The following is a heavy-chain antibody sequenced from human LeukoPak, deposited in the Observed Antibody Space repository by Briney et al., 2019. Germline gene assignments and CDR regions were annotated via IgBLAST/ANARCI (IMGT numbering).Heavy chain of an antibody. D-gene: IGHD3-16*02. Sequence: GGSLRLSCAASGFTFDDYGMSWVRQAPGKGLEWVSDINRNGDSTGYADSVKGRFTISRDNAKNSLYLQMNSLRAEDTALYYCARRESSYQNYYYYYHMDVWGKGTTVTVSS. CDR3: ARRESSYQNYYYYYHMDV. CDR1: GFTFDDYG. J-gene: IGHJ6*03. CDR2: INRNGDST. V-gene: IGHV3-20*04.